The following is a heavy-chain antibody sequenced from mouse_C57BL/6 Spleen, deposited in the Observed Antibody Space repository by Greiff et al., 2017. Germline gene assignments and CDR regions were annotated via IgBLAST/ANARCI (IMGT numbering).Heavy chain of an antibody. V-gene: IGHV1-59*01. CDR1: GYTFTSYW. CDR3: ARRYGSSPWYFDV. Sequence: VQLQQPGAELVRPGTSVKLSCKASGYTFTSYWMHWVKQRPGQGLEWIGVIDPSDSYTNYNQKFKGKATLTVDTSFSTAYMQLSSLTSEDSAVYYCARRYGSSPWYFDVWGTGTTVTVSS. D-gene: IGHD1-1*01. CDR2: IDPSDSYT. J-gene: IGHJ1*03.